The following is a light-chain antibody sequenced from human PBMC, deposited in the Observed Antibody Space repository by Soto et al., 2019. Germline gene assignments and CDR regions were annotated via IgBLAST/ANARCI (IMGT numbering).Light chain of an antibody. CDR1: NIGRDG. CDR3: QVWNRGSDYPAL. J-gene: IGLJ2*01. Sequence: SYELTQAPSVSVAPGQTARITCGGNNIGRDGVHWYQQRPGQPPVVVIYFNNERPSGIPERFSGSNSANTATLTIDRVGAGDEADYYCQVWNRGSDYPALFGGGTKLTVL. CDR2: FNN. V-gene: IGLV3-21*04.